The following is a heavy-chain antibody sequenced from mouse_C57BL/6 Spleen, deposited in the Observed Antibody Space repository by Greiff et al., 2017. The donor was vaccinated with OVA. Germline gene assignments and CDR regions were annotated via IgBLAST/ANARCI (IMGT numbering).Heavy chain of an antibody. CDR1: GFTFSDYG. V-gene: IGHV5-17*01. Sequence: EVQVVESGGGLVQPGGSLKLSCAASGFTFSDYGMHWVRQAPEKGLEWVAYISSGSSTISYADTVKGRFTISRDNAKNTLFLQMTSLRSEDTAMYYCARPEDYDPSFAYWGQGTLVTVSA. CDR3: ARPEDYDPSFAY. D-gene: IGHD2-4*01. J-gene: IGHJ3*01. CDR2: ISSGSSTI.